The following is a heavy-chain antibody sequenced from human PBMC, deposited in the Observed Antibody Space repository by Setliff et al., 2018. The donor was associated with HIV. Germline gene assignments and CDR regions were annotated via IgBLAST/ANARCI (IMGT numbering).Heavy chain of an antibody. Sequence: PSETLSLTCTVSGGPLSSYYWNWIRQPPGKGLEWIGDIDYRGSTNYNPSLQSRVIISADTSKNQFSLKLSSVTAADTAVYYCARTRWGAPVDSWGQGTLVTVS. V-gene: IGHV4-59*01. D-gene: IGHD3-16*01. J-gene: IGHJ4*02. CDR2: IDYRGST. CDR1: GGPLSSYY. CDR3: ARTRWGAPVDS.